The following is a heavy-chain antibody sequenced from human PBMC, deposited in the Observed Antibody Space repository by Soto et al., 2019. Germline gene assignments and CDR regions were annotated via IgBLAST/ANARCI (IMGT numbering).Heavy chain of an antibody. Sequence: QITLKESGPTLVKPTQTLTLTCTFSGFSLSTSGVGVGWIRQPPGKALEWLALIYWDDDKRYSPSLKSRLTITKDTSKNQVVLTMTNMDPVDTATYYCAHRPNCGSGSTFFDYWGQGTLVTVSS. J-gene: IGHJ4*02. CDR1: GFSLSTSGVG. D-gene: IGHD3-10*01. V-gene: IGHV2-5*02. CDR2: IYWDDDK. CDR3: AHRPNCGSGSTFFDY.